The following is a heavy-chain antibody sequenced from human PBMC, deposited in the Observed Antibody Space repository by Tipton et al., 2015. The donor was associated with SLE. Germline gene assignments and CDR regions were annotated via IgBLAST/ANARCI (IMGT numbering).Heavy chain of an antibody. CDR2: IYHSGSI. CDR3: AGLEDYFDP. CDR1: GGSISSTNW. Sequence: TLSFTCAVSGGSISSTNWWSWVRQPPGKGLEWIGEIYHSGSINYNPSLKSRVTISVDTSKTQVSLKLTSVTAADTAIYYCAGLEDYFDPWGQGTTVTVSS. V-gene: IGHV4-4*02. D-gene: IGHD3-22*01. J-gene: IGHJ6*02.